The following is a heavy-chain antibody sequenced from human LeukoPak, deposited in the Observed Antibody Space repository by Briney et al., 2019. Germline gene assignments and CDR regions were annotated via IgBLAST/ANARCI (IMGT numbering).Heavy chain of an antibody. J-gene: IGHJ4*02. CDR1: GFTFGDYA. D-gene: IGHD6-19*01. V-gene: IGHV3-49*04. CDR3: TRGEGSGWYRLGIDY. CDR2: IRSKAYGGTT. Sequence: GGSLRLSCTASGFTFGDYAMSWVRQAPGKGLEWVGFIRSKAYGGTTEYAASVKGRFTISRDDSKSIAYLQMNSLKTEDTAAYYCTRGEGSGWYRLGIDYWGQGTLVTVSS.